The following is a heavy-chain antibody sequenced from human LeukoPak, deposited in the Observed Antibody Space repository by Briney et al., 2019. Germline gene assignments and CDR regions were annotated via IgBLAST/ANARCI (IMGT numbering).Heavy chain of an antibody. CDR1: GGSFSGYY. Sequence: SETLSLTCAVYGGSFSGYYWSWIRQPPGKGLEWIGEINHSGSTNYNPSLKSRVTISVDTSKNQFSLKLSSVTAADTAVYYCARGPLDVLIWFEAPYGMDVWGQGTTVTVSS. V-gene: IGHV4-34*01. D-gene: IGHD3-10*01. CDR3: ARGPLDVLIWFEAPYGMDV. J-gene: IGHJ6*02. CDR2: INHSGST.